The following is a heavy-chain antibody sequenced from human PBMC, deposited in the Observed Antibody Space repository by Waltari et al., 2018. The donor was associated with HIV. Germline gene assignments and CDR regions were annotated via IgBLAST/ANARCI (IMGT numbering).Heavy chain of an antibody. CDR3: ARASISPRWFGSPGDY. CDR1: GYTFSSHY. Sequence: QVQVVQYGAEVKKSGASGQVSCKASGYTFSSHYMHWVRQAPGQGLEWMGIINPSGGSTSYAQKFQGRVTMTRDTSTSTVYMELSSLRSEDTAVYYCARASISPRWFGSPGDYWGQGTLVTVSS. D-gene: IGHD3-10*01. J-gene: IGHJ4*02. V-gene: IGHV1-46*01. CDR2: INPSGGST.